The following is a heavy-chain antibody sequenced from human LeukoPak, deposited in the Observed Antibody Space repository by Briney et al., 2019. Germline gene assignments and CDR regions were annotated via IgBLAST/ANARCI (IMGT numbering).Heavy chain of an antibody. D-gene: IGHD3-10*01. J-gene: IGHJ4*02. CDR2: IYYSGST. Sequence: SETLSLTCTVSGGSISSYYWSWIRQPPGKGLEWIGYIYYSGSTNYNPSLKSRVTISVDTSKNQFSLKLSSVTAADTAVYYCARSNMVRGPRGYFDYWGQGTLVTVSS. V-gene: IGHV4-59*01. CDR3: ARSNMVRGPRGYFDY. CDR1: GGSISSYY.